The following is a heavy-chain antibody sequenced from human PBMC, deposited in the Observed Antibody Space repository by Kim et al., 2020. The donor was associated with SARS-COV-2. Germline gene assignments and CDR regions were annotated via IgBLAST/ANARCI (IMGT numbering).Heavy chain of an antibody. Sequence: GGSLRLSCAASGFTFSSYWMSWVRQAPGKGLEWVANIKQDGSEKYYVDSVKGRFTISRDNAKNSLYLQMNSLRAEDTAVYYCARLPVGVTMVQGVIIGAFDIWGQGTMVTVSS. V-gene: IGHV3-7*01. D-gene: IGHD3-10*01. J-gene: IGHJ3*02. CDR2: IKQDGSEK. CDR3: ARLPVGVTMVQGVIIGAFDI. CDR1: GFTFSSYW.